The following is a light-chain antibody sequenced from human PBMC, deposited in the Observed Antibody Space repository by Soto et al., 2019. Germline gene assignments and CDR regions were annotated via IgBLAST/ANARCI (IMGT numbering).Light chain of an antibody. CDR1: SSDVGEENY. J-gene: IGLJ2*01. CDR3: SSFAGSPVV. CDR2: EVS. Sequence: QSALTQPPSASGSPGQSVTITCSGTSSDVGEENYVSWYQQHPGNVPKLILYEVSKRPSGVPARFSGSRSGNTASLTVSGLQAEDEADYYCSSFAGSPVVFGGGTKVTVL. V-gene: IGLV2-8*01.